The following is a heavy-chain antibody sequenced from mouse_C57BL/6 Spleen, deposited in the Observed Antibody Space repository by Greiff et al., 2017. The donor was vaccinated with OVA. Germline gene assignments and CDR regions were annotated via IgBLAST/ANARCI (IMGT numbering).Heavy chain of an antibody. D-gene: IGHD4-1*01. V-gene: IGHV5-16*01. Sequence: EVKLMESEGGLVQPGSSMKLSCTASGFTFSDYYMAWVRQVPEKGLEWVANINYDGSSTYYLDSLKSRFIISRDNAKNILYLQMSSLKSEDTATYYCARDLGRVWYFDVWGTGTTVTVSS. J-gene: IGHJ1*03. CDR1: GFTFSDYY. CDR2: INYDGSST. CDR3: ARDLGRVWYFDV.